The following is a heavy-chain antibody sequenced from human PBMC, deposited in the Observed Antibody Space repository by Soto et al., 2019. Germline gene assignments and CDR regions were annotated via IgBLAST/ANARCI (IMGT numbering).Heavy chain of an antibody. CDR1: GFTFSSYV. J-gene: IGHJ4*02. V-gene: IGHV3-23*01. CDR2: ISGSGGST. CDR3: AKDRDIVVVVAASPSNDY. Sequence: GGSLRLSCAASGFTFSSYVMSWVRQAPGKGLEWVSAISGSGGSTYYADSVKGRFTISRDNSKNTLYLQMNSLRAEDTAVYYCAKDRDIVVVVAASPSNDYWGQGTLVTVSS. D-gene: IGHD2-15*01.